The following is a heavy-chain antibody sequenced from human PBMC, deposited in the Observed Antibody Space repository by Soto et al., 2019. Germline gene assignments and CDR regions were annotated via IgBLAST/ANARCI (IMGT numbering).Heavy chain of an antibody. CDR3: ARDGGDFWGGFLRYSSYYRMDG. J-gene: IGHJ6*02. CDR2: IIPLCGTA. V-gene: IGHV1-69*01. Sequence: QVQLVQSGAEVKKPGSSVKVSCKASGGTFSSYAISWVRQTPGQGLEWMGGIIPLCGTANYAQKFQGRVTPTEDESTSRAYMELSSLRTEDTAVYYCARDGGDFWGGFLRYSSYYRMDGWGQGTKVTVSS. CDR1: GGTFSSYA. D-gene: IGHD3-3*01.